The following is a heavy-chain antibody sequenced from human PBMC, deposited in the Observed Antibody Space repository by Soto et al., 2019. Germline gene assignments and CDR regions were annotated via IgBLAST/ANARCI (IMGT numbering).Heavy chain of an antibody. CDR3: ASAISGYVT. CDR2: MNPNSANT. J-gene: IGHJ5*02. V-gene: IGHV1-8*01. Sequence: ASVKVSCKASGYTFSNYDISWVRQATGQGLEWMGWMNPNSANTGYAQKFQGRVTMTRDTSITTAYMELSSLISEDTAVYYCASAISGYVTWGQGTLVTVSS. CDR1: GYTFSNYD. D-gene: IGHD5-12*01.